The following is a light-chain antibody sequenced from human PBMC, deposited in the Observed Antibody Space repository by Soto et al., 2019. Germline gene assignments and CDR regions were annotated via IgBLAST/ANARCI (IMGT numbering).Light chain of an antibody. CDR3: MQTTQFPLT. CDR2: EVS. Sequence: IVLTQTPLSSPVTLGQPASISCRSSQSLVHSDGNTYLNWLQQRPGQPPRLLIYEVSNRFSGVPDRFSGSGAGTGFTLEISRVEAEDVGVYYCMQTTQFPLTFGGGTKVEIK. J-gene: IGKJ4*01. V-gene: IGKV2-24*01. CDR1: QSLVHSDGNTY.